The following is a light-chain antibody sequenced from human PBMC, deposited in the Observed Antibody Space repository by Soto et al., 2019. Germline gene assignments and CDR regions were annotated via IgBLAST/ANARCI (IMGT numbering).Light chain of an antibody. V-gene: IGLV2-23*02. J-gene: IGLJ3*02. CDR1: NSDIGISNH. CDR3: ASYAGGTYFMV. Sequence: QSALTQPASVSGSLGQSITISCTGSNSDIGISNHVSWYQQDPGKAPKLIIFEVNKRPSGISSRFSGSKSGSAASLTIAGLQADDESEYYCASYAGGTYFMVCGGGTKLTVL. CDR2: EVN.